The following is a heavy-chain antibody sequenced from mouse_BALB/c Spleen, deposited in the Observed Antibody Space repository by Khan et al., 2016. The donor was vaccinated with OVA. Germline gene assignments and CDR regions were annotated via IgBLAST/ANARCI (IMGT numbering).Heavy chain of an antibody. D-gene: IGHD1-1*01. CDR3: TRHGVGVMDY. CDR1: GFTFSTYG. V-gene: IGHV5-6*01. J-gene: IGHJ4*01. Sequence: EVELVESGGDLVKPGGSLKLSCAASGFTFSTYGMSWVRQTPDKRLEWVATISSGGTYTYYPDSVKGRFTISSDNAKNTLYLQMNSMRSEDTAMYYCTRHGVGVMDYWGQGTSVTVSS. CDR2: ISSGGTYT.